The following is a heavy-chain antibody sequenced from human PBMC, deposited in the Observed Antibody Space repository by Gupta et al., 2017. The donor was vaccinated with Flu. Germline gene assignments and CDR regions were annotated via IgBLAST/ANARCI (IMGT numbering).Heavy chain of an antibody. CDR1: GFNFITSA. Sequence: CAASGFNFITSAMTVVRQAPGNGLEWVAAIHEGRGSAYYAVSVKGRFTIFRDNFKNTVDLQMNSLRAEDTAVYYCARVGATYYFDDGGKGILVTVSS. J-gene: IGHJ4*02. CDR2: IHEGRGSA. CDR3: ARVGATYYFDD. V-gene: IGHV3-23*01.